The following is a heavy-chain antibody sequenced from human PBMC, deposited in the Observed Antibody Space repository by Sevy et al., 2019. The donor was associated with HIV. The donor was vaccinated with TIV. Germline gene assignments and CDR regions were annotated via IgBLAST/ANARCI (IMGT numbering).Heavy chain of an antibody. CDR1: GFTFSNYA. D-gene: IGHD2-2*01. V-gene: IGHV3-23*01. CDR2: ISGSGGST. CDR3: ATLGTFLGIVILPAPAFDY. Sequence: GGSLRLSCVASGFTFSNYAMSWVRQAPGKGLEWVSTISGSGGSTYYADSVKGRFTISRDNSKNTLYLQMNSLRAEDTAVYFCATLGTFLGIVILPAPAFDYWGQGTLVTVSS. J-gene: IGHJ4*02.